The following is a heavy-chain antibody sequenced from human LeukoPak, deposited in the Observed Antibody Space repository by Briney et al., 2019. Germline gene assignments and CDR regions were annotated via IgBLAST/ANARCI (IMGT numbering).Heavy chain of an antibody. Sequence: SETLSLTCTVSGGSISSSSYYWGWIRQPPGKGLEWIGSIYYSGSTYYNPSLKSRVTISVDTSKNQFSLKLSSVTAADTAVYYCAREASGYYDFWSGYYTGGLDYWGQGTLVTVSS. D-gene: IGHD3-3*01. J-gene: IGHJ4*02. V-gene: IGHV4-39*07. CDR2: IYYSGST. CDR1: GGSISSSSYY. CDR3: AREASGYYDFWSGYYTGGLDY.